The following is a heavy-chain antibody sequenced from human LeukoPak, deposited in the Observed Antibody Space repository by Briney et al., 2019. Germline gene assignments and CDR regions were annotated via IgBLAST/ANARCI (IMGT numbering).Heavy chain of an antibody. CDR3: ARSGGSSDYDSSGFTNDY. D-gene: IGHD3-22*01. V-gene: IGHV1-69*13. J-gene: IGHJ4*02. Sequence: GASVKVSCKASGGTLSSYAISWVRQAPGQGLEWMGGIIPIFGTANYAQKFQGRVTITADESTSTAYMELSSLRSEDTAVYYCARSGGSSDYDSSGFTNDYWGQGTLVTVSS. CDR2: IIPIFGTA. CDR1: GGTLSSYA.